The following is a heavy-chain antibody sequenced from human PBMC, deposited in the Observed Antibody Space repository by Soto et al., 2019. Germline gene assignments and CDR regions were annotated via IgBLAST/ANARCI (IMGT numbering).Heavy chain of an antibody. J-gene: IGHJ6*02. CDR1: GYTFTSYG. Sequence: GASVKVSCKASGYTFTSYGISWVRQAPGQGLEWMGWISAYNGNTNYAQKLQGRVTMTTDTSTSTAYMELRSLRSDDTAVYYCARNSYGDPSYYYYGMDVWGQGTTVTVSS. CDR3: ARNSYGDPSYYYYGMDV. D-gene: IGHD4-17*01. V-gene: IGHV1-18*01. CDR2: ISAYNGNT.